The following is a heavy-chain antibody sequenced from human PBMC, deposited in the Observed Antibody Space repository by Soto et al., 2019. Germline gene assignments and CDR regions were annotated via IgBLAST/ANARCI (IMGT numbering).Heavy chain of an antibody. CDR3: ARELLPPTNYYYYYYMDV. Sequence: GASVKVSCTASGGTFSSYTISWVRQAPGQGLEWMGRIIPILGIANYAQKFQGRVTITADKSTSTAYMELSSLRSEDTAVYYCARELLPPTNYYYYYYMDVWGKGTTVTVSS. CDR2: IIPILGIA. J-gene: IGHJ6*03. D-gene: IGHD3-10*01. V-gene: IGHV1-69*04. CDR1: GGTFSSYT.